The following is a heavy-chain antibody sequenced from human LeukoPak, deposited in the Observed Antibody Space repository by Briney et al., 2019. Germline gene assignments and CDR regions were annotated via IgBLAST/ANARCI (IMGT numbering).Heavy chain of an antibody. Sequence: SGTLSLTCTVSGGSTSSYYWSWIRQPAGKGLEWIGRIYTSGSTNYNPSLKSRVTMSVDTSKNQFSLKLSSVTAADTAVYYCARSYNWNYYYYYMDVWGKGTTVTVSS. CDR3: ARSYNWNYYYYYMDV. J-gene: IGHJ6*03. CDR2: IYTSGST. V-gene: IGHV4-4*07. CDR1: GGSTSSYY. D-gene: IGHD1-20*01.